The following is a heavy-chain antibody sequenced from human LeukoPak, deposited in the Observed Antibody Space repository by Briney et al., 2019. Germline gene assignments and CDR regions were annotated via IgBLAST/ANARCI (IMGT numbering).Heavy chain of an antibody. J-gene: IGHJ4*02. CDR2: IKQDGSEK. Sequence: PGGSLRLSCAASGFTSSSYGMSWVRQAPGKGLEWVANIKQDGSEKYYVDSVKGRFTISRDNAKNSLYLQMNSLRAEDTAVYCCARSFVEMATISYSLDYWGQGTLVTVSS. D-gene: IGHD5-24*01. CDR3: ARSFVEMATISYSLDY. CDR1: GFTSSSYG. V-gene: IGHV3-7*04.